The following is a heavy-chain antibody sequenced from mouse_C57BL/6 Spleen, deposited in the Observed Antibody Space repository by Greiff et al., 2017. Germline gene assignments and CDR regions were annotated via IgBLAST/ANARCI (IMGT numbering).Heavy chain of an antibody. CDR3: ARELEWYFDI. Sequence: VQLQQSGAELVKPGASVKMSCKASGYTFTSYWITWVKQRPGQGLEWIGDIYPGSGSTNYNEKFKSKATLTVDTSSSTAYMQRSRLTSEDSAVCYCARELEWYFDIWGTGATVTVSS. V-gene: IGHV1-55*01. CDR1: GYTFTSYW. J-gene: IGHJ1*03. CDR2: IYPGSGST.